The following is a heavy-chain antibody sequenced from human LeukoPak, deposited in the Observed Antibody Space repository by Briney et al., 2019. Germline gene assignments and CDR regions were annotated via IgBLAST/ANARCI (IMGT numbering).Heavy chain of an antibody. V-gene: IGHV3-74*01. CDR1: GFSFSNYW. CDR3: ARSYGDYEGGDY. Sequence: GGSLRLSCAASGFSFSNYWMHWVRQAPGKGLVWVTRMNSDGSATYYADSVKGRFTISRDNAKNSLYLQMNSLRAEDTAVYYCARSYGDYEGGDYWGQGTLVTVSS. CDR2: MNSDGSAT. J-gene: IGHJ4*02. D-gene: IGHD4-17*01.